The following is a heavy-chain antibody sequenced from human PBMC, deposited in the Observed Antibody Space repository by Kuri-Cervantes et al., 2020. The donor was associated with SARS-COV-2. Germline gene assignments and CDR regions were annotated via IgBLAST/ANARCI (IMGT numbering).Heavy chain of an antibody. CDR3: ARGLIQSELGNDAFDI. J-gene: IGHJ3*02. V-gene: IGHV3-23*01. Sequence: LSLTCAASGFTFSSHWMSWVRQAPGKGLEWVSAISGSGGSTYYADSVKGRFTISRDNAKNSLYLQMNSLRAEDTAVYYCARGLIQSELGNDAFDIWGQGTMVTVSS. CDR1: GFTFSSHW. CDR2: ISGSGGST. D-gene: IGHD4-23*01.